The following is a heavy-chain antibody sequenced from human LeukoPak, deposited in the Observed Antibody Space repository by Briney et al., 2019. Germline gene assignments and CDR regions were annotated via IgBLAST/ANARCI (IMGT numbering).Heavy chain of an antibody. Sequence: GASVKVSCKASGYTFTGYNMHWVRQAPGQGHERVGWINPNSGGTNYAQKFQGRVTMTRDTSISTAYMELSRLRSDDTAVYYCARGHDILTGYDGDPYYYYMDVWGKGTTVTISS. V-gene: IGHV1-2*02. J-gene: IGHJ6*03. D-gene: IGHD3-9*01. CDR2: INPNSGGT. CDR3: ARGHDILTGYDGDPYYYYMDV. CDR1: GYTFTGYN.